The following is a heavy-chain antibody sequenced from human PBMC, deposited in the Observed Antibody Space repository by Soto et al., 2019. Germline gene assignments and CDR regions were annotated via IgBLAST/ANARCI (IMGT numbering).Heavy chain of an antibody. CDR1: GGSISSRSYY. J-gene: IGHJ5*02. CDR3: ASPKIAFYNWFDP. D-gene: IGHD3-3*02. Sequence: QLQLQESGPGLVKPSETLSLTCTVSGGSISSRSYYWGWIRQPPGKGLEWIGSIYYSGSTYYNPSLMSRGTISVDTSTNQFSLKLSSVTAADTAVYYCASPKIAFYNWFDPWGQGTLVTVSS. CDR2: IYYSGST. V-gene: IGHV4-39*01.